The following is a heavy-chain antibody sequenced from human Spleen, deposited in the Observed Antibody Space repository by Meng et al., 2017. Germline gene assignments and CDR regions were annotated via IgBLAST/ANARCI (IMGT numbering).Heavy chain of an antibody. CDR3: ARGPTTMAHDFDY. V-gene: IGHV4-34*01. Sequence: QVQLKQWGAGWLKPAGTLSLTCVVSGGSFSDYYWSWIRQPPGKGLEWIGEINHSGSTNYNPSLESRATISVDTSQNNLSLKLSSVTAADSAVYYCARGPTTMAHDFDYWGQGTLVTVSS. J-gene: IGHJ4*02. CDR2: INHSGST. CDR1: GGSFSDYY. D-gene: IGHD4-11*01.